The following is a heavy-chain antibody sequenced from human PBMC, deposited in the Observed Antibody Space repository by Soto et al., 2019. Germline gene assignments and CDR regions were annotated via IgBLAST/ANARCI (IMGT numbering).Heavy chain of an antibody. V-gene: IGHV4-30-4*01. CDR2: IYYSGST. CDR1: AGSISSGDYY. J-gene: IGHJ6*02. Sequence: SETLSLTCTVSAGSISSGDYYWSWIRQPPGKGLEWIGYIYYSGSTYYNPSLKSRVTISVDTSKNQFSLKLSSVTAADTAVYYCARGPSEAYYYYGMDVWGQGTTVTVAS. CDR3: ARGPSEAYYYYGMDV.